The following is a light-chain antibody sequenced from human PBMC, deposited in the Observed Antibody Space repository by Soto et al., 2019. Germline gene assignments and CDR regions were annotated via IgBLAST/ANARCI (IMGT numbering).Light chain of an antibody. CDR2: AAS. Sequence: DIHMTQSPSSLSASVGDRFTITCGASQSVSSYLHWYQHKPGKAPKLLIYAASSLQSGVPSRFSGSGSGTDFTLTISSLQPEDFETYYCQQSYSNPITFGQGTRLEIK. J-gene: IGKJ5*01. CDR3: QQSYSNPIT. CDR1: QSVSSY. V-gene: IGKV1-39*01.